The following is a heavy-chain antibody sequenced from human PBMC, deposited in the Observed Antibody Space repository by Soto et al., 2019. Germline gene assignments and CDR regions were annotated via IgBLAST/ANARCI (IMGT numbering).Heavy chain of an antibody. CDR3: ARPFIVGSTTLGY. J-gene: IGHJ4*02. CDR1: GFTFTAYT. CDR2: ITRDSNHI. V-gene: IGHV3-21*01. Sequence: GGSLRLSCAASGFTFTAYTSNWVRQAPGKGLEWVASITRDSNHIYFADSVKGRFTLSRDNAKNSVYLQMNSLRAEDTAIYFCARPFIVGSTTLGYWGQGTLVTVSS. D-gene: IGHD1-26*01.